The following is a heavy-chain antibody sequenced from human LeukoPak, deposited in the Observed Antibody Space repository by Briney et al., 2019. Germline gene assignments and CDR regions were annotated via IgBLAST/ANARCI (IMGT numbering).Heavy chain of an antibody. Sequence: GGSLRLSCAASGFTFSSYEMNWVRQAPGKGLEWVSYISSSGSTIYYADSVTGRLTISRDNAKNSLYLQMNSLRAEDTAVYYCARVRDSYDSSGYYHFDYWGQGTLVTVSS. V-gene: IGHV3-48*03. CDR2: ISSSGSTI. CDR1: GFTFSSYE. D-gene: IGHD3-22*01. J-gene: IGHJ4*02. CDR3: ARVRDSYDSSGYYHFDY.